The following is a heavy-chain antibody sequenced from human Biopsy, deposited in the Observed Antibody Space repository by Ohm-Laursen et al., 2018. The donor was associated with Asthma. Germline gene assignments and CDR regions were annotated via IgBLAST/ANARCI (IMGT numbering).Heavy chain of an antibody. V-gene: IGHV1-69*13. Sequence: SVKASCKSLGGTFNTYVIGWVRQDPGHWLEWMGGINSVFGTTTYPQKFQDRVTITAADSTSTVYMELSSLRSEDTAVYYCARKAGSCISRTCYSLDFWGQGTLVTVSS. CDR3: ARKAGSCISRTCYSLDF. CDR2: INSVFGTT. CDR1: GGTFNTYV. J-gene: IGHJ4*02. D-gene: IGHD2-2*01.